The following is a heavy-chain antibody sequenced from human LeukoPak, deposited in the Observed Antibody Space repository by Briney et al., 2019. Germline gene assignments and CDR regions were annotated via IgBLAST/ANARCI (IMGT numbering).Heavy chain of an antibody. Sequence: GESLKISCKGSGYSFTSYWIGWVRQMPGKGLEWMGIIYPGDSDTRYSPSFQGQVTISADKSISTAYLQWSSLKASDTAMYYCARHVVVTDGGSSWFDPWGQGTLVTVSS. CDR1: GYSFTSYW. V-gene: IGHV5-51*01. J-gene: IGHJ5*02. CDR2: IYPGDSDT. D-gene: IGHD2-21*02. CDR3: ARHVVVTDGGSSWFDP.